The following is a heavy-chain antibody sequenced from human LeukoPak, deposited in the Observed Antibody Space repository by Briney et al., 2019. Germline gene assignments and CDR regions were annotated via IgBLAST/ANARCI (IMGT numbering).Heavy chain of an antibody. CDR3: ASGPNMHYLDY. CDR1: GGSISTSDY. CDR2: TYSGGAT. V-gene: IGHV3-66*02. J-gene: IGHJ4*02. Sequence: ETLSLTCTVSGGSISTSDYLWAWVRQPPGKGLVWVSLTYSGGATYYADSVKGRFTISRDNSKNTLYLQMNSLRAEDTAVYYCASGPNMHYLDYWGQGSLVTVSS.